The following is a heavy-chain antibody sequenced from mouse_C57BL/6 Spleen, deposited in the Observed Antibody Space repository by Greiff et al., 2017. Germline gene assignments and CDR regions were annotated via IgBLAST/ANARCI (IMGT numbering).Heavy chain of an antibody. J-gene: IGHJ2*01. D-gene: IGHD3-2*02. CDR3: ARHERQLRLPYYFDY. CDR2: FYPGSGSI. CDR1: GYTFTEYT. Sequence: VQGVESGAELVKPGASVKLSCKASGYTFTEYTIHWVKQRSGQGLEWIGWFYPGSGSIKYNEKFKDKATLTADKSSSTVYMELSRLTSEDSAVYFCARHERQLRLPYYFDYWGQGTTLTVSS. V-gene: IGHV1-62-2*01.